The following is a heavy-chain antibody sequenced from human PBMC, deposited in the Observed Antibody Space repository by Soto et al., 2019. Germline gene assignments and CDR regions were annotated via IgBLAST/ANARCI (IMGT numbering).Heavy chain of an antibody. CDR1: SHTFGTSG. V-gene: IGHV1-18*01. Sequence: QSQLVQSGAEVKEPGASIKVSCKAYSHTFGTSGFSWVRQATGQDFEWMRWISPSRGHRNFARKFRDRVTLTADTATTTVHMEMRSLISDDTAVYYCGRDGDQWDRRFLDFWGQGTLVTVSS. J-gene: IGHJ4*02. CDR3: GRDGDQWDRRFLDF. CDR2: ISPSRGHR. D-gene: IGHD1-26*01.